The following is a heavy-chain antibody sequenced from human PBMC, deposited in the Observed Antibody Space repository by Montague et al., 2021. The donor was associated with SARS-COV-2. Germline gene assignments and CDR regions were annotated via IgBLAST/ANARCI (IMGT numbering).Heavy chain of an antibody. CDR1: GGSISSHY. V-gene: IGHV4-59*11. Sequence: SETLSLTCAVSGGSISSHYWSFIRQPPGKGLEWIAYINYSGGTNYNPSLKSRVTISVDTSKNHFSLQLRSVTPADTAVYFCARVTSVRGAVNWFDPWGQGTLVTVSS. J-gene: IGHJ5*02. D-gene: IGHD3-10*01. CDR2: INYSGGT. CDR3: ARVTSVRGAVNWFDP.